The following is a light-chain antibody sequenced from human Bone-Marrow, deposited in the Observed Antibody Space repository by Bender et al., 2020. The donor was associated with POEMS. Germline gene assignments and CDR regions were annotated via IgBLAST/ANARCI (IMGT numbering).Light chain of an antibody. CDR1: SSLVGPYNL. Sequence: SPLTQPASVSGSPGQSITISCTGSSSLVGPYNLFPWFQQHPVKAPKLILYDGTRRPSGVSIRFSGSKSANTASLTISGLQTEDEADYYCSSFTTSRIYVFGTGTKVTFL. V-gene: IGLV2-14*02. J-gene: IGLJ1*01. CDR2: DGT. CDR3: SSFTTSRIYV.